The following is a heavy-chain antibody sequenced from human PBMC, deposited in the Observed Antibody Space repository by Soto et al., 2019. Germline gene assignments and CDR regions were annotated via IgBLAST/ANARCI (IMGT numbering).Heavy chain of an antibody. CDR2: IKSKTDGGTT. CDR1: GFTFSNAW. CDR3: TTGGSSSHPYYYYGMDV. V-gene: IGHV3-15*01. Sequence: LRLSCAASGFTFSNAWMSWVRQARGKGLEWVGRIKSKTDGGTTDYAAPVKGRFTISRDDSKNTLYLQMNSLKTEDTAVYYCTTGGSSSHPYYYYGMDVWDQGTTVTVSS. D-gene: IGHD6-6*01. J-gene: IGHJ6*02.